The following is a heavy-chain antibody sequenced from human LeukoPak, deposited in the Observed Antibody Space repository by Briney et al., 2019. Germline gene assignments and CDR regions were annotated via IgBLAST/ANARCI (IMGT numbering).Heavy chain of an antibody. CDR2: IDPGGGST. J-gene: IGHJ4*02. Sequence: ASVKVSCTASGYTFTSQYLRWVRQAPGHGLQWIGEIDPGGGSTSYSQTFQGRITMTRDTSTSTVYLELSSLRSEDTAFYYCARAATYYYRFDFWGQGTMVTVSS. V-gene: IGHV1-46*01. D-gene: IGHD3-10*01. CDR3: ARAATYYYRFDF. CDR1: GYTFTSQY.